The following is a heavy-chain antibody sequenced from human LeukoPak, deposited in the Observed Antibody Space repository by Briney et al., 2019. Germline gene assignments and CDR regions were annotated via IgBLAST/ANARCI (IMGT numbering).Heavy chain of an antibody. Sequence: GGSLRLSCAASGFTFSSYWMSWVRQAPGKGLEWVANIKQDGSEKYYVDSVKGRFTISRDNAKNSLYLQMNSLRAEDTAVYYCARVRVDTAMVLYYYYYMDVWGKGTTVTVSS. CDR3: ARVRVDTAMVLYYYYYMDV. CDR1: GFTFSSYW. CDR2: IKQDGSEK. D-gene: IGHD5-18*01. J-gene: IGHJ6*03. V-gene: IGHV3-7*01.